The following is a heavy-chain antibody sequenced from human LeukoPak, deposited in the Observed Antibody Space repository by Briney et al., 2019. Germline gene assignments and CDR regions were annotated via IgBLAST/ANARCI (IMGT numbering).Heavy chain of an antibody. CDR2: ISAYNGNT. J-gene: IGHJ3*02. V-gene: IGHV1-18*01. CDR3: ARDGPKQWRALGAFDI. D-gene: IGHD6-19*01. CDR1: GYTFTSYG. Sequence: ASVKVSCKASGYTFTSYGISWVRQAPGQGLEWMGWISAYNGNTNYAQKLQGRVTMTTDTSTSTAYMELRSLRSDDTAVYYCARDGPKQWRALGAFDIWGQGTMVTVSS.